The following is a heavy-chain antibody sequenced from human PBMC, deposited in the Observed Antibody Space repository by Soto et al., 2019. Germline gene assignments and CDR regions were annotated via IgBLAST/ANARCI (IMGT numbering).Heavy chain of an antibody. D-gene: IGHD4-17*01. V-gene: IGHV5-51*01. J-gene: IGHJ4*02. CDR3: ARDLYGDYGIDY. CDR1: GYRFTSYG. CDR2: IYPGDSDT. Sequence: GESLKISSKGSGYRFTSYGIGWVRQMPGKGLEWMGIIYPGDSDTRYSPSFQGQVTISADKSISTAYLQMNSLRAEDTAVYYCARDLYGDYGIDYWGQGTLVTVSS.